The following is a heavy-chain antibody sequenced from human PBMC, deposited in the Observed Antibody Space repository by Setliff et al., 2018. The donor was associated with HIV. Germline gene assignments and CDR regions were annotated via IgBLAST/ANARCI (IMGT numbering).Heavy chain of an antibody. D-gene: IGHD3-22*01. J-gene: IGHJ4*02. V-gene: IGHV3-73*01. CDR3: TRPQYIYDNSDSDN. CDR1: GFTFSTYS. CDR2: IKTEAEGYAT. Sequence: PGESLKISCAASGFTFSTYSMNWVRQAPGKGLEWVGRIKTEAEGYATAYAASVKGRFTISRDDSKNTAYLQMNSLKTEDTAIYYCTRPQYIYDNSDSDNWGQGALVTVSS.